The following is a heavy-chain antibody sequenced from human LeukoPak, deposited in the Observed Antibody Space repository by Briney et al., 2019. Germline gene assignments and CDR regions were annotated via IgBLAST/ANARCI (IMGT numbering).Heavy chain of an antibody. CDR1: GDSVSSNSAA. Sequence: SQTLSLTCAISGDSVSSNSAAWNWIRQSPSRGLEWLGRTYYRSKWYNDYAVSVKSRITINPDTSKNQFSLQLNSVTPEDTAVYYCARDHYNSGQLVYYYYYGMDVWGQGTTVTVSS. V-gene: IGHV6-1*01. CDR3: ARDHYNSGQLVYYYYYGMDV. J-gene: IGHJ6*02. D-gene: IGHD6-19*01. CDR2: TYYRSKWYN.